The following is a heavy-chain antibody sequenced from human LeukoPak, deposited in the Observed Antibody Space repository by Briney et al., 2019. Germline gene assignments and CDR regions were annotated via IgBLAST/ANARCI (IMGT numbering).Heavy chain of an antibody. Sequence: PGGSLRLSCAASGFTVSSNYMSWVRQAPGKGLEWVSVIYSCGSTYYADSVKGRFTISRDNSKNTLYLQMNSLRAEDTAVYYCAGGPGDFWSGYYEKYWGQGTLVTVSS. V-gene: IGHV3-53*01. CDR3: AGGPGDFWSGYYEKY. D-gene: IGHD3-3*01. CDR1: GFTVSSNY. CDR2: IYSCGST. J-gene: IGHJ4*02.